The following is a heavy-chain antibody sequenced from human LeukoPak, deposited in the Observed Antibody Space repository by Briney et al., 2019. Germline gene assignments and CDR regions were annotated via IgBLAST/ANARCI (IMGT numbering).Heavy chain of an antibody. D-gene: IGHD3-3*01. CDR1: GGSFSGYY. V-gene: IGHV4-34*01. Sequence: SETLSLTCAVYGGSFSGYYWSWIRQPPGKGLEWIGEINHSGSTNYNPSLKSRVTISVDTSKNQFSLKLSSVTAADTAVYYCARISDFWSGYPYYFDYWGQGTLVTVSS. CDR3: ARISDFWSGYPYYFDY. J-gene: IGHJ4*02. CDR2: INHSGST.